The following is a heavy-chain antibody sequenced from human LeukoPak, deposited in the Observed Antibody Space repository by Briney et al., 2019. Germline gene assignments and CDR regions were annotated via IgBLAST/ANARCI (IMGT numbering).Heavy chain of an antibody. V-gene: IGHV1-46*01. J-gene: IGHJ4*02. D-gene: IGHD6-13*01. CDR3: ARDIEQQLGPFDY. Sequence: ASVKVSCKASGYTFTSYYMHWVRQAPGQGLEWMGIINPSGGSTSYAQKFQGRVTMTRDTSTSTVYMELSSLRTEDTAAYYCARDIEQQLGPFDYWGQGTLVTVSS. CDR1: GYTFTSYY. CDR2: INPSGGST.